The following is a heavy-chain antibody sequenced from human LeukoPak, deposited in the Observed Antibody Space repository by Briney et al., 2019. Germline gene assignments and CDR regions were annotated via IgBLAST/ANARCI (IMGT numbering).Heavy chain of an antibody. Sequence: SETLSLTCAVYGGSFSDYYWSWIRQHPGKGLEWIGYIYYSGSTYYNPSLKSRVTISVDTSKNQFSLKLSSVTAADTAVYYCASLCTADAFDIWGQGTMVTVSS. CDR2: IYYSGST. J-gene: IGHJ3*02. CDR1: GGSFSDYY. CDR3: ASLCTADAFDI. D-gene: IGHD3-10*02. V-gene: IGHV4-31*11.